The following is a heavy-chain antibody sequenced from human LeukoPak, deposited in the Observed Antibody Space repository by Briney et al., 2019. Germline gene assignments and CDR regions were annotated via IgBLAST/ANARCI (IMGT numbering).Heavy chain of an antibody. D-gene: IGHD2-15*01. V-gene: IGHV1-2*06. J-gene: IGHJ5*02. CDR1: GYTFTGYY. CDR2: INPNSGGT. CDR3: AREPLAAKRNWFDP. Sequence: GASVKASCKASGYTFTGYYMHWVRQAPGQGLEWMGRINPNSGGTNYAQKFQGRVTMTRDTSISTAYMELSRLRSDDTAVYYCAREPLAAKRNWFDPWGQGTLVTVSS.